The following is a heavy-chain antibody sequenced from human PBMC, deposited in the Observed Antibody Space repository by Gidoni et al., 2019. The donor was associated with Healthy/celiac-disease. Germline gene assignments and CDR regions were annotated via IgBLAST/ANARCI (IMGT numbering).Heavy chain of an antibody. CDR3: ARDNRKRWLRYFDY. J-gene: IGHJ4*02. V-gene: IGHV1-46*01. D-gene: IGHD5-12*01. Sequence: QVQLVQSGAEVKKPGASVKVSCKASGYPFTSYYMHWVRQDPGQGLEWMGIINPSGGSTSYAQKFQGRVTMTRDTATSTVYMELSSLRSEDTAVYYCARDNRKRWLRYFDYWGQGTLVTVSS. CDR2: INPSGGST. CDR1: GYPFTSYY.